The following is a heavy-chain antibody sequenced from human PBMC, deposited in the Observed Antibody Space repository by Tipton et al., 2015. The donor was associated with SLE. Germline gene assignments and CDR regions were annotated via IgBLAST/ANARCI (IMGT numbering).Heavy chain of an antibody. CDR2: VSWNNDSI. CDR1: GFFFDDYT. V-gene: IGHV3-9*01. J-gene: IGHJ3*02. CDR3: AKDIYGSGPRNAFDI. D-gene: IGHD3-10*01. Sequence: SLRLSCAASGFFFDDYTMHWVRQAPGKGLEWVSGVSWNNDSIGYADSVKGRFTISRDNAKNPLYLQMNSLRPEDTAMYYCAKDIYGSGPRNAFDIWGQGTMVTVSS.